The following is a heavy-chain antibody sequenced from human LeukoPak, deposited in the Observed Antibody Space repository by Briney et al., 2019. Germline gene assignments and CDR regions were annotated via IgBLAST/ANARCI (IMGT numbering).Heavy chain of an antibody. D-gene: IGHD1-26*01. CDR1: GFAVETYW. V-gene: IGHV3-74*01. CDR2: IDEDGRIT. CDR3: TRYLGGRSGY. J-gene: IGHJ4*02. Sequence: GGSLRLSCTASGFAVETYWMHWVRQVPGKGLVWVSRIDEDGRITNYADSVNGRFSISRDNAKNTLYLQMNSLRDEDTALYYCTRYLGGRSGYWGQGTLVTVS.